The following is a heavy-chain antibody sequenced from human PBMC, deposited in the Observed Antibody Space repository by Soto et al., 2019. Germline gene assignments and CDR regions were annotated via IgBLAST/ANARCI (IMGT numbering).Heavy chain of an antibody. CDR3: ARAAGGRTWFDS. Sequence: GGSLRLSCAASGFTFSSYDIHWVRQATGKGLEWVSTVGTIDDTYYAGSVKGRFTISRENAKNSVYLQMNSLRDGDTALYYCARAAGGRTWFDSWGQGTLVTVSS. CDR1: GFTFSSYD. J-gene: IGHJ5*01. CDR2: VGTIDDT. D-gene: IGHD6-13*01. V-gene: IGHV3-13*01.